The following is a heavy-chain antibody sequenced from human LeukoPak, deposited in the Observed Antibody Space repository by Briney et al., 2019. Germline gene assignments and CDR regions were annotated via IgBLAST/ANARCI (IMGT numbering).Heavy chain of an antibody. CDR3: AKDRSSWLGIDAFDI. D-gene: IGHD6-13*01. V-gene: IGHV3-33*06. CDR1: GFTVSSNY. CDR2: TWYDGSNK. Sequence: GGSLRLSCAASGFTVSSNYMSWVRQAPGKGLEWVAVTWYDGSNKYYADSVKGRFTISRDNSKNTLYLQMNSLRAEDTAVYYCAKDRSSWLGIDAFDIWGQGTMVTVSS. J-gene: IGHJ3*02.